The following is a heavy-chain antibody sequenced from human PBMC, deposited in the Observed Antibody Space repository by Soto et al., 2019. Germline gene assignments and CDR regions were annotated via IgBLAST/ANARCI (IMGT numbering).Heavy chain of an antibody. Sequence: PGGSLRLSCVASGFTFSSYGMHWVRQAPGKGLEWVAVISYDGSNKYYADSVKGRFTISRDNSKNTLYLQMNSLRAEDTAVYYCAKKGGLGYNWFDPWGQGTLVTVSS. V-gene: IGHV3-30*18. D-gene: IGHD3-10*01. CDR1: GFTFSSYG. CDR2: ISYDGSNK. CDR3: AKKGGLGYNWFDP. J-gene: IGHJ5*02.